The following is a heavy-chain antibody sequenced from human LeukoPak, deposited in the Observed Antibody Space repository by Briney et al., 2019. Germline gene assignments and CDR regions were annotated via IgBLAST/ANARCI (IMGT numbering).Heavy chain of an antibody. CDR1: GGTFSSYA. CDR2: IIPIFGTA. CDR3: ATGDSSGYYNLGSPLTY. Sequence: ASVKVSCKASGGTFSSYAISWVRQAPGQGLEWMGGIIPIFGTANYAQKFQGRVTITADESTSTAYMELSSLRSEDTAVYYCATGDSSGYYNLGSPLTYWGQGTLVTVSS. J-gene: IGHJ4*02. D-gene: IGHD3-22*01. V-gene: IGHV1-69*13.